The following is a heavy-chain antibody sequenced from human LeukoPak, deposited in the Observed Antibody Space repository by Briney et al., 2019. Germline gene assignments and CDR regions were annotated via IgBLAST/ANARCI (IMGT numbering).Heavy chain of an antibody. CDR3: NRHDYVWGSSPAVNAFDI. J-gene: IGHJ3*02. Sequence: ASVKVSCKASGYTFTSYDINWVRQATGHGLEWMGWMNPNSGNTGYAQKFQGRVTMTRNTSISTAYMELSSLRSEDTAVYYCNRHDYVWGSSPAVNAFDIWGQGTMVTVSS. D-gene: IGHD3-16*01. CDR1: GYTFTSYD. V-gene: IGHV1-8*01. CDR2: MNPNSGNT.